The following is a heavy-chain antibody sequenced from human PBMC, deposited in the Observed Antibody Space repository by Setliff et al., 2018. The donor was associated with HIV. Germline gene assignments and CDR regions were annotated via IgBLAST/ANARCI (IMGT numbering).Heavy chain of an antibody. V-gene: IGHV3-64*04. J-gene: IGHJ5*02. CDR1: GFTVSTYS. D-gene: IGHD3-10*01. CDR2: LSRGGDNT. Sequence: PGGSLRLSCLVSGFTVSTYSLNWARQAPGKRPEYVAALSRGGDNTKYADSVKGRFTISRDNDNNSLYLQMSGLSADDTAVYYCASSGSGSYINWFGPWGQGTLVTVSS. CDR3: ASSGSGSYINWFGP.